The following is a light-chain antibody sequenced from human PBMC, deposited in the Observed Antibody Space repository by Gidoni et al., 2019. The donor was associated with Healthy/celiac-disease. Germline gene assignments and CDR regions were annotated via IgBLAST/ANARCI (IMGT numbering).Light chain of an antibody. CDR1: QSVSSY. CDR2: DAS. J-gene: IGKJ4*01. Sequence: EIVLTQSPATLSLSPGESATPSCRASQSVSSYLAWYKQKPGQAPRLLIYDASNRATGIPARFSGSGSGTDFTLTISSLEPEDFAVYYCQQRSNWPPGLTFGGGTKVEIK. CDR3: QQRSNWPPGLT. V-gene: IGKV3-11*01.